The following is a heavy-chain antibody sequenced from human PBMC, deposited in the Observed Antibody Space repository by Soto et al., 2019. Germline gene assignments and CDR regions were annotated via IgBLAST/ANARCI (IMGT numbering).Heavy chain of an antibody. CDR3: AKQRADYGSGADTFYFDS. V-gene: IGHV3-23*01. D-gene: IGHD3-10*01. Sequence: EVQLLESGGGLAQPGGSLGLSCTASGVTFRNYAMNWFRKAPGKGLEWVQGLSGRGGTTYYADSVKGRFIISRDNSKNTLYLLMNSLRAEDSALYYCAKQRADYGSGADTFYFDSWGQGALVTVSS. CDR1: GVTFRNYA. CDR2: LSGRGGTT. J-gene: IGHJ4*02.